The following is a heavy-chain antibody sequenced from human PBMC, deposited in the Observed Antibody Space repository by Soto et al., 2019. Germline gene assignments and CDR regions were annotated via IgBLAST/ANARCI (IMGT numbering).Heavy chain of an antibody. CDR2: INPSGGST. V-gene: IGHV1-46*03. CDR1: GYTFPSYY. CDR3: ARERKPITMIVVVHDAFDI. J-gene: IGHJ3*02. Sequence: ASVKVSCKASGYTFPSYYMHWVRQAPGQGLEWMGIINPSGGSTSYAQKFQGRVTMTRDTSTSTVYMELSSLRSEDTAVYYCARERKPITMIVVVHDAFDIWGQGTMVTVSS. D-gene: IGHD3-22*01.